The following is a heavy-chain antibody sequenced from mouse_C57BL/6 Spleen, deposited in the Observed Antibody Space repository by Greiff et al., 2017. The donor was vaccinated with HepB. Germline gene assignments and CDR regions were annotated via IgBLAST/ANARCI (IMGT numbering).Heavy chain of an antibody. CDR1: GYSITSGYY. CDR3: AITTGFAY. D-gene: IGHD1-1*01. Sequence: EVKVEESGPGLVKPSQSLSLTCSVTGYSITSGYYWNWIRQFPGNKLEWMGYISYDGSNNYNPSLKNRISITRDTSKNQFFLKLNSVTTEDTATYYCAITTGFAYWGQGTLVTVSA. CDR2: ISYDGSN. J-gene: IGHJ3*01. V-gene: IGHV3-6*01.